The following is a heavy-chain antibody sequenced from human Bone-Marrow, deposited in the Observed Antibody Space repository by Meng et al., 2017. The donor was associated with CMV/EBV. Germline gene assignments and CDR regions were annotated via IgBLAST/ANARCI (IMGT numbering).Heavy chain of an antibody. J-gene: IGHJ4*02. CDR1: GGTFSSYA. V-gene: IGHV1-69*05. CDR3: AREFRGYYDSSGYFDY. CDR2: IIPIFGTA. Sequence: SGGTFSSYAISWVRQAPGQGLEWMGGIIPIFGTANYAQKFQGRVTITTDESTSTAYMELSSLSSEDTAVYYCAREFRGYYDSSGYFDYWGQGTLVTVSS. D-gene: IGHD3-22*01.